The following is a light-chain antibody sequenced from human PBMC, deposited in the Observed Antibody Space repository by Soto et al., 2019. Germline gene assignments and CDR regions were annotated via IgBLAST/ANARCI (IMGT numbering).Light chain of an antibody. CDR1: SSDFGGYNF. CDR3: RSKSGSHFL. V-gene: IGLV2-11*01. Sequence: QSALTQPRSVSGSPGQSVTISCTGTSSDFGGYNFVSLYQQHPGKAPKLMIHDVTQRPSGVPDPFSCSKFGNTASLTNSGVQGEEEAYYYCRSKSGSHFLFGGGTRLTVL. CDR2: DVT. J-gene: IGLJ2*01.